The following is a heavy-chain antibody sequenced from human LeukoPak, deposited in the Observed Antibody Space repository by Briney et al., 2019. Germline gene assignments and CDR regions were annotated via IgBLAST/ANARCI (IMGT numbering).Heavy chain of an antibody. CDR1: GFTFSDYY. J-gene: IGHJ4*02. CDR2: ISSSSSYT. Sequence: GGSLRLSCAASGFTFSDYYMSWIRQAPGKGLEWVSYISSSSSYTNYEDSVKGRFTISRDNAKNSLYLQMNSLRAEETAVYYWARESAGGGYFDYWGQGTLVTVSS. CDR3: ARESAGGGYFDY. V-gene: IGHV3-11*05. D-gene: IGHD3-16*01.